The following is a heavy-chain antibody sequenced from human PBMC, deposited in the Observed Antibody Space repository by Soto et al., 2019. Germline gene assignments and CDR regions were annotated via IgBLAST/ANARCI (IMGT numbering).Heavy chain of an antibody. CDR3: AIETVAGRDY. CDR2: MYASGST. Sequence: PSETLSLTCAVSGASITSSNWWSWVRQPPGKGLEWIGEMYASGSTSYNPSLKSRLTISVDKSKNQLSLNLDSVTAADTALYYCAIETVAGRDYWGQGTLVTVSS. J-gene: IGHJ4*02. D-gene: IGHD6-19*01. V-gene: IGHV4-4*02. CDR1: GASITSSNW.